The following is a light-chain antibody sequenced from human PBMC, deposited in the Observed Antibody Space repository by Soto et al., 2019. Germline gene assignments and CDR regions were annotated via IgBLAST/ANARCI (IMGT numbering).Light chain of an antibody. CDR1: QSVSTD. J-gene: IGKJ2*01. V-gene: IGKV3-15*01. CDR2: DAS. Sequence: EIAMTQSPATLSLSPGERATLSCRASQSVSTDLAWYQQIPGQPPRLLIYDASTRATGIPARFSGSGSGSEFTLTISGLQSEDFAIYYCQQRNNWPLTFGQGTRVEI. CDR3: QQRNNWPLT.